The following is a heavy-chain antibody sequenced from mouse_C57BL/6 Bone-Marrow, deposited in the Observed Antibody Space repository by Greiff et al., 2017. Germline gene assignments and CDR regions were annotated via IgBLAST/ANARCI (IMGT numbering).Heavy chain of an antibody. CDR1: GYTFTSYW. J-gene: IGHJ2*01. Sequence: VKLQQPGAELVKPGASVKLSCKASGYTFTSYWMQWVKQRPGQGLEWIGEIDPSDSYTNYNQKFKGKATLTVDTSSSTAYMQLSSLTSEDSAVYYCANYGSGGDYWGQGTTLTVSS. D-gene: IGHD1-1*01. CDR2: IDPSDSYT. V-gene: IGHV1-50*01. CDR3: ANYGSGGDY.